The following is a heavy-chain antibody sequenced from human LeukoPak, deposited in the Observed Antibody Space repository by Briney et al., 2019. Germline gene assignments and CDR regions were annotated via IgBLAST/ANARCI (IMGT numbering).Heavy chain of an antibody. V-gene: IGHV3-21*01. Sequence: GGSLRLPCAASGFTFSGYSMNWVRQAPGKGLEWVSSISSSSSYIYYADSVKGRFTISRDNAKNSLYLQMNSLRAEDTAVYYCAELGITMIGGVWGKGTTVTISS. CDR1: GFTFSGYS. CDR3: AELGITMIGGV. CDR2: ISSSSSYI. D-gene: IGHD3-10*02. J-gene: IGHJ6*04.